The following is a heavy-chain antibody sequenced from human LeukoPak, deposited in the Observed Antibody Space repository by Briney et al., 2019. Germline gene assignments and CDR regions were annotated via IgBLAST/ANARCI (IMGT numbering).Heavy chain of an antibody. D-gene: IGHD3-3*01. CDR1: GFTFSNYW. CDR2: IKTDGSEK. V-gene: IGHV3-7*01. CDR3: ARDLYDFWSGYRDAFDI. J-gene: IGHJ3*02. Sequence: GGSLRLSCEGSGFTFSNYWMGWVRQAPGKGLQWVANIKTDGSEKYYVDSVKGRFTISRDNAKNSLYLQMNSLRAEDTAVYYCARDLYDFWSGYRDAFDIWGQGTMVTVSS.